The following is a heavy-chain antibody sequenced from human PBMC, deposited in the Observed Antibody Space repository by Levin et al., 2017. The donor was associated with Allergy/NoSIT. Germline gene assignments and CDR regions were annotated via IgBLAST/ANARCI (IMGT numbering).Heavy chain of an antibody. CDR3: ARLLRGLTGAFDY. CDR2: IYYAGDT. J-gene: IGHJ4*02. D-gene: IGHD7-27*01. CDR1: GGSISSSTSY. V-gene: IGHV4-39*01. Sequence: SQTLSLTCSVSGGSISSSTSYGGWIRQAPGKGLEWIGIIYYAGDTFYSPSLKSRITMSVDTSKNQFSLKVTSVTAADTAVYYCARLLRGLTGAFDYWGQGILVTVSS.